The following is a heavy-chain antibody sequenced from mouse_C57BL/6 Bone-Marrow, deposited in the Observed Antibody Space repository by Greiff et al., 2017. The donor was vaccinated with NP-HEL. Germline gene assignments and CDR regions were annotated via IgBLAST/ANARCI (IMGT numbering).Heavy chain of an antibody. Sequence: QVQLQQPGAELVMPGASVKLSCKASGYTFTSYWMHWVKQRPGQGLEWIGEIDPSDSYTNYNQKFKGTSTLTVDKSSSTAYMQLSSLTSEDSAVDYCARSYSNYVGWYFDVWGTGTTVTVSS. D-gene: IGHD2-5*01. J-gene: IGHJ1*03. V-gene: IGHV1-69*01. CDR1: GYTFTSYW. CDR2: IDPSDSYT. CDR3: ARSYSNYVGWYFDV.